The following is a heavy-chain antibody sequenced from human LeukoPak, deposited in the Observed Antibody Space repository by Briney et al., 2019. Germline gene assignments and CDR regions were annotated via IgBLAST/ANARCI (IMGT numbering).Heavy chain of an antibody. CDR1: GXSISSCY. Sequence: PSETLSLTCTVSGXSISSCYWSWIRQSPGKGLEWIAYIHYSGSTNYNPSLKSRVTISVDTSKNQFSLKLSSVTAADTAVYYCARLGSKGVVPATTPPWYYGMDVWGQGTTVTVSS. V-gene: IGHV4-59*08. D-gene: IGHD2-2*01. J-gene: IGHJ6*02. CDR3: ARLGSKGVVPATTPPWYYGMDV. CDR2: IHYSGST.